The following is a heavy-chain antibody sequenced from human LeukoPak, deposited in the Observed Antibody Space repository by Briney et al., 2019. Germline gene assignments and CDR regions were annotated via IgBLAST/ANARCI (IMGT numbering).Heavy chain of an antibody. CDR2: ISSTGNPR. V-gene: IGHV3-48*01. CDR3: AKRYGSGNYHSDY. CDR1: GLSFSDYS. J-gene: IGHJ4*02. Sequence: PGGSLRLSCTASGLSFSDYSMNWVRQAPGKGLEWVSYISSTGNPRHYADSVKGRFTISRDNSNNTLYLQMNSLRAEDTAVYYCAKRYGSGNYHSDYWGQGTLVTVSS. D-gene: IGHD3-10*01.